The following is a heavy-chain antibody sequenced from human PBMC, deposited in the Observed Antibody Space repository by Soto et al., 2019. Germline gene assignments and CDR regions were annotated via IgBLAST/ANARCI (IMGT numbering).Heavy chain of an antibody. V-gene: IGHV1-2*04. CDR1: GYTFTGYY. Sequence: ASVKVSCKASGYTFTGYYMHWVRQAPGQGLEWMGWINPNSGGTNYAQKFQGWVTMTRDTSISTAYMELSRLRSDDTVVYYCARDRMGYSGYDYTYYGMDVWGQGTTVTVSS. D-gene: IGHD5-12*01. CDR3: ARDRMGYSGYDYTYYGMDV. J-gene: IGHJ6*02. CDR2: INPNSGGT.